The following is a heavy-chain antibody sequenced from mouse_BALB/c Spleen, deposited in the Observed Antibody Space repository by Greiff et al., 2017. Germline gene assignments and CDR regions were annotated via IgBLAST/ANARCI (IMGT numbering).Heavy chain of an antibody. V-gene: IGHV14-1*02. D-gene: IGHD2-1*01. CDR3: ASIYYGNYFDY. Sequence: EVKLQESGAELVKPGASVKLSCTASGFNIKDYYMHWVKQRPEQGLEWIGWIDPENGNTIYDPKFQGKASITADTSSNTAYLQLSSLTSEDTAVYYCASIYYGNYFDYWGQGTTLTVSS. J-gene: IGHJ2*01. CDR2: IDPENGNT. CDR1: GFNIKDYY.